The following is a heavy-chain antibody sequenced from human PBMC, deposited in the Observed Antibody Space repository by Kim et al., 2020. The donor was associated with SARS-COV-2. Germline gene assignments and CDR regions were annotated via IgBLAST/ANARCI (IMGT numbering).Heavy chain of an antibody. V-gene: IGHV4-34*01. CDR2: INHSGST. D-gene: IGHD3-10*01. CDR3: ARGVMGGSGT. Sequence: SETLSLTCAVYGGSFSGYYWSWIRQPPGKGLEWIGEINHSGSTNYNPSLKSRVTISVDTSKNQFSLKLSSVTAADTAVYYCARGVMGGSGTWGQGTLVTVSS. J-gene: IGHJ5*02. CDR1: GGSFSGYY.